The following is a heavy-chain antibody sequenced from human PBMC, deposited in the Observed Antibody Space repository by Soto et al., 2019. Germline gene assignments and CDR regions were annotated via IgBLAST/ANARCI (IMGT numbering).Heavy chain of an antibody. CDR2: MNPNSGNT. J-gene: IGHJ6*03. V-gene: IGHV1-8*01. CDR3: ARASYYDFWSGYSLHYYMDV. D-gene: IGHD3-3*01. Sequence: QVQLVQSGAEVKKPGASVKVSCKASGYTFTSYDINWVRQATGQGLEWMGWMNPNSGNTGYAQKFQGRVTMTRNTPISTAYMELSSLRSEDTAVYYCARASYYDFWSGYSLHYYMDVWGKGTTVTVSS. CDR1: GYTFTSYD.